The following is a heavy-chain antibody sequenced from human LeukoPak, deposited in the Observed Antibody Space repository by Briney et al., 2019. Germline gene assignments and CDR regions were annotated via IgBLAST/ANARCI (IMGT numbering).Heavy chain of an antibody. J-gene: IGHJ4*02. Sequence: SQTLSLTCAISGDSVSSNSAAWNWLRQSPSRGLEWLGRTYYRSKWYNDYAVSVKSRITIDPDTSKNQFSLQLNSVTPEDTAVYYCARGEWELPLFDYWGQGTLVTVSS. CDR1: GDSVSSNSAA. D-gene: IGHD1-26*01. CDR2: TYYRSKWYN. CDR3: ARGEWELPLFDY. V-gene: IGHV6-1*01.